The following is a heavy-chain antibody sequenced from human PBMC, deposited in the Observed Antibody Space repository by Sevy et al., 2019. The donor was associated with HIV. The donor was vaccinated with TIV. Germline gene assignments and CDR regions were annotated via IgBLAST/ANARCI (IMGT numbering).Heavy chain of an antibody. CDR1: GFTFSSYS. CDR3: ARDRGVTSYYYDYMDV. CDR2: ISSSSSNI. V-gene: IGHV3-48*02. J-gene: IGHJ6*03. Sequence: GGSLRLSCAASGFTFSSYSMNWVRQAPGKGLEWVSYISSSSSNIYYADSVEGRFTISRDNAKNSLYLQMNSLRDEDTAVDYCARDRGVTSYYYDYMDVWGKGTTVTVSS. D-gene: IGHD3-10*01.